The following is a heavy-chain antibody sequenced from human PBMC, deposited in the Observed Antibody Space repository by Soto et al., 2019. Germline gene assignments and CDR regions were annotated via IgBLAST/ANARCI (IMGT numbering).Heavy chain of an antibody. Sequence: SETLSLTCTVSGGSISSYYWSWIRQPPGKGLEWIGYIYYSGSTNYNPSLKSRVTISVDTSKNQFSLKLSSVTAADTAVYYCARDRGRYCSGGSCYEYYMDVWGKGTTVTVSS. V-gene: IGHV4-59*01. D-gene: IGHD2-15*01. J-gene: IGHJ6*03. CDR1: GGSISSYY. CDR2: IYYSGST. CDR3: ARDRGRYCSGGSCYEYYMDV.